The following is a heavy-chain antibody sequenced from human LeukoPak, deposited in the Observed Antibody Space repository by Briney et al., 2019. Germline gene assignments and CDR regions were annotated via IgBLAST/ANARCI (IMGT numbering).Heavy chain of an antibody. Sequence: ASVKVSCKASGYTFTSYYMHWVRQAPGQGLEWMGIINPSGGSTSYAQKFQGRVTMTRDTSTSTVYMELSSLRSEDTAVYYCARDYNDSSGHPYFIFDYWGQGTLVTVSS. J-gene: IGHJ4*02. V-gene: IGHV1-46*01. D-gene: IGHD3-22*01. CDR1: GYTFTSYY. CDR2: INPSGGST. CDR3: ARDYNDSSGHPYFIFDY.